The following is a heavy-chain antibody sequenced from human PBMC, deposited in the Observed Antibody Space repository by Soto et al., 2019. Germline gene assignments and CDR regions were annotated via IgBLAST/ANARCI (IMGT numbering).Heavy chain of an antibody. Sequence: GESLKISCKGSGYSFTSYWIGWVRQMPGKGLEWMGIIYPGDSDTRYSPSFQGQVTISADKSISTAYLQWSSLKASDTAMYYCATTTAAGKNYYGMDVWGHGTTVTVSS. J-gene: IGHJ6*02. CDR2: IYPGDSDT. CDR3: ATTTAAGKNYYGMDV. CDR1: GYSFTSYW. V-gene: IGHV5-51*01. D-gene: IGHD6-13*01.